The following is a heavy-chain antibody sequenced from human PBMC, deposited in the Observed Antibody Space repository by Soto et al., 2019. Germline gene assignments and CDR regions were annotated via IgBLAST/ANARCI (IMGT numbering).Heavy chain of an antibody. Sequence: SETLSLTCTVSGGSISSGGYYWSWIRQHPGKGLEWIGYIYYSGSTYYNPSLKSRVTISVDTSKNQFSLKLSSVTAADTAVYYCARGTTSCWYFDLWGRGTLVTVSS. CDR2: IYYSGST. CDR3: ARGTTSCWYFDL. V-gene: IGHV4-31*03. D-gene: IGHD1-7*01. CDR1: GGSISSGGYY. J-gene: IGHJ2*01.